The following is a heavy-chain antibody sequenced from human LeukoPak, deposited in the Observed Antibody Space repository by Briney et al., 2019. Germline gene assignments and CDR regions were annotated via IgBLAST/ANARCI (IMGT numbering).Heavy chain of an antibody. D-gene: IGHD2-2*01. Sequence: SETLSLTCTVSGGSISSYYWSWIRQPPGKGLEWIGYIYYSGSTNYNPSLKSRVTISVDMSKKQFSLKLSSVTAADTAVYYCARESHCISASCYPTWFDPWGRELWSPSPQ. CDR2: IYYSGST. CDR3: ARESHCISASCYPTWFDP. J-gene: IGHJ5*02. CDR1: GGSISSYY. V-gene: IGHV4-59*01.